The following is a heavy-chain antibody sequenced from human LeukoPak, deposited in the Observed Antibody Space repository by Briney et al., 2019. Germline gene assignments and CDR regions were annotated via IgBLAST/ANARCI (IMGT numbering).Heavy chain of an antibody. CDR2: ISTYNGNT. D-gene: IGHD2-15*01. CDR1: GYTFTSYG. Sequence: GASVKVSCKAPGYTFTSYGISWVRQAPGQGLEWMGWISTYNGNTNYAQKLQGRVTMTTDTSTSIAYMELRSLRSDDTAVYYCAREGSPFYYYYMDVWGKGTTVTVSS. J-gene: IGHJ6*03. V-gene: IGHV1-18*01. CDR3: AREGSPFYYYYMDV.